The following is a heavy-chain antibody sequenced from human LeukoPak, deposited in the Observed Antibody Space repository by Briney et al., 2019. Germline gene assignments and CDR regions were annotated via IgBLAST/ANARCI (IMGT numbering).Heavy chain of an antibody. V-gene: IGHV4-59*01. CDR3: ARQSSSWTSFDY. J-gene: IGHJ4*02. D-gene: IGHD6-13*01. Sequence: SETLSLTCTVSGGSMSRYYWSWIRQPPGKGLEWIGYIYYSGSTNYNPSLKSRVIISVDTSKNQFSLKLSSVTAADTAVYYCARQSSSWTSFDYWGQGTLVTVSS. CDR1: GGSMSRYY. CDR2: IYYSGST.